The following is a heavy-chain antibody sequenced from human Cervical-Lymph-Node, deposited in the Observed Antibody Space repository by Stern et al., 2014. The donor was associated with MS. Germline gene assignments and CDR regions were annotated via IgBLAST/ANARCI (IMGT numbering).Heavy chain of an antibody. Sequence: QVQLVQSGAEVKKPGSSVKVSCKAAGGTFSSFAFNWVRQAPGQGLEWMGGIIPGFGTANYTQKFQGRITLTADESTSTAYMELSSLRSEDTAVYYCAADTSGTLDYWGQGTLVTVSS. J-gene: IGHJ4*02. CDR2: IIPGFGTA. CDR1: GGTFSSFA. V-gene: IGHV1-69*01. CDR3: AADTSGTLDY. D-gene: IGHD3-10*01.